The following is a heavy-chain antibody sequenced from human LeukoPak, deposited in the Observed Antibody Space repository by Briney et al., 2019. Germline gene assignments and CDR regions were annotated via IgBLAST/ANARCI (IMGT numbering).Heavy chain of an antibody. Sequence: SQTLSLTCSVSGGSVTSGPNYWNWIRRPAGKGLEWIGRIQTSGRVNYNPSFKSRVTVYLDTPKSLVSLQRTSVTAADTAVYYCARDRGDGDYGDYFDSWGQGTQVTVSS. J-gene: IGHJ4*02. CDR3: ARDRGDGDYGDYFDS. V-gene: IGHV4-61*02. D-gene: IGHD4-17*01. CDR2: IQTSGRV. CDR1: GGSVTSGPNY.